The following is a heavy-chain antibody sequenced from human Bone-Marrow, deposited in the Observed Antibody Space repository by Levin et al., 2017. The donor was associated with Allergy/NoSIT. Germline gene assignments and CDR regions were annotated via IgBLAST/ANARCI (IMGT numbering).Heavy chain of an antibody. CDR3: AREDGSTIDY. CDR1: GGSISSGGYY. J-gene: IGHJ4*02. Sequence: MSSETLSLTCTVPGGSISSGGYYWSWIRQQPGTGLEWIGYIYYSGNTYYNPSLKSRVMISVDTSKNQFSLKVSSVTAADTAVYYCAREDGSTIDYWGQGILVTVSS. D-gene: IGHD1/OR15-1a*01. CDR2: IYYSGNT. V-gene: IGHV4-31*03.